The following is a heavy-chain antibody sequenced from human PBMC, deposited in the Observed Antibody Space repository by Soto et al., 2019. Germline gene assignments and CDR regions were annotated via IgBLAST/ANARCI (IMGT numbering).Heavy chain of an antibody. CDR2: ISSSSSTI. D-gene: IGHD6-19*01. J-gene: IGHJ3*02. CDR3: ARDQKSGWDAFDI. CDR1: GFTFSSYS. V-gene: IGHV3-48*02. Sequence: EVQLVESGGGLVQPGGSLRLSCAASGFTFSSYSMNWVRQAPGKGLEWVSYISSSSSTIYYADSVTGRFTITRDNAKNSLYLQMNSLREEDTAVYYCARDQKSGWDAFDIWGQGTMVTVSS.